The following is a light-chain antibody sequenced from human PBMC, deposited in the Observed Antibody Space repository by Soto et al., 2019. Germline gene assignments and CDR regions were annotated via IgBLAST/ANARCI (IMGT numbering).Light chain of an antibody. CDR2: EVS. CDR1: SSDVGTYNL. V-gene: IGLV2-23*02. CDR3: CSYAGSSAFYV. Sequence: QSVLTQPASVSASPGQSITISCTGSSSDVGTYNLVSWYQQHPGKAPKLMIYEVSKRPSGISNRFSGSKSGNTASLTISGLHAEDEADYYCCSYAGSSAFYVFGSGTKVTVL. J-gene: IGLJ1*01.